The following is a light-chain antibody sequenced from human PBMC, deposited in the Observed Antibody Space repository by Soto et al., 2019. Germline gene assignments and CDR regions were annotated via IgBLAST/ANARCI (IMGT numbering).Light chain of an antibody. Sequence: DVVMTQSPLSLPVTLGQPASISCRSSQSLVYSDGNTYLNWFQQRPGQSPRRLIYKVSNRDSGVPDRFSGSGSGTDFTLTISSLQPEDFATYYCLQHNSYPLTFGGGTKVDIK. CDR2: KVS. J-gene: IGKJ4*01. CDR1: QSLVYSDGNTY. CDR3: LQHNSYPLT. V-gene: IGKV2-30*01.